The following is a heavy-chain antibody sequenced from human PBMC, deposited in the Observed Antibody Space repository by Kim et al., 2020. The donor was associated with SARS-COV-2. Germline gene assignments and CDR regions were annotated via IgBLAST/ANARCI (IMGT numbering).Heavy chain of an antibody. D-gene: IGHD2-2*01. CDR3: ARDPHCSSTSCYALAEDYYYGMDV. CDR2: INHSGST. V-gene: IGHV4-34*01. J-gene: IGHJ6*02. Sequence: SETLSLTCAVYGGSFSGYYWSWIRQPPGKGLEWIGEINHSGSTNYNPSLKSRVTISVDTSKNQFSLKLSSVTAADTAVYYCARDPHCSSTSCYALAEDYYYGMDVWGQGTTVTVSS. CDR1: GGSFSGYY.